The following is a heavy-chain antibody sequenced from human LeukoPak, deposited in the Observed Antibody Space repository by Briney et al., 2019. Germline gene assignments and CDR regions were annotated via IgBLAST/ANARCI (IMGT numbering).Heavy chain of an antibody. J-gene: IGHJ4*02. Sequence: SETLSLTCTVSRGALNSYYWTWFRQSPGKGLEWIGYIHDTVNTNYNSSLKGRVTMSVDTSKNQFSLNLRSVTAADTAIYYCARGRITIFGVLTPHFDYWGQGTLVTVSS. CDR2: IHDTVNT. CDR3: ARGRITIFGVLTPHFDY. D-gene: IGHD3-3*01. CDR1: RGALNSYY. V-gene: IGHV4-59*01.